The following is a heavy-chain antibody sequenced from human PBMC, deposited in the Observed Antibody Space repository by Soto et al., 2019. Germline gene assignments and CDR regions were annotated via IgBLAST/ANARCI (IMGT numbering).Heavy chain of an antibody. J-gene: IGHJ4*02. CDR2: ISYDGSNK. V-gene: IGHV3-30-3*01. D-gene: IGHD3-3*01. Sequence: GGSLRLSCAASGFTFSSYAMHWVRQAPGKGLEWVAVISYDGSNKYYADSVKGRFTISRDNSKNTLYLQMNSLRAEDTAVYYCARTGYDFWSGFSLLDYWGQGTLVTVSS. CDR3: ARTGYDFWSGFSLLDY. CDR1: GFTFSSYA.